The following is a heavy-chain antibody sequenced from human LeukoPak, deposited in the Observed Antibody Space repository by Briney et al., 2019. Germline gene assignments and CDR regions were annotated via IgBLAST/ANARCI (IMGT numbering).Heavy chain of an antibody. CDR1: GFTVSSNY. CDR3: AREGCSSTSCYDYFDY. D-gene: IGHD2-2*01. Sequence: GGSLRLSCAASGFTVSSNYMSWVRQAPWKGLEWVANIKQDGSEKYYVDSVKGRFTISRDNAKNSLYLQMNSLRAEDTAVYYCAREGCSSTSCYDYFDYWGQGTLVTVSS. CDR2: IKQDGSEK. V-gene: IGHV3-7*01. J-gene: IGHJ4*02.